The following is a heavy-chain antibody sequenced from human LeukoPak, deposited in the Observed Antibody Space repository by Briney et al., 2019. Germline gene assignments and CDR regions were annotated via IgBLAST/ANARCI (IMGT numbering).Heavy chain of an antibody. J-gene: IGHJ3*02. D-gene: IGHD3-22*01. V-gene: IGHV3-7*01. CDR2: IRQDGGLK. CDR1: GFTFSNYW. Sequence: PGGSLRLSCTASGFTFSNYWMSWVRQAPGKGLEWVANIRQDGGLKHYVDSVKGRFTISRDNAENSLYLQMNSLRAEDTAVYYCARAPYYYDTSGFLIWGQGTMVTVSS. CDR3: ARAPYYYDTSGFLI.